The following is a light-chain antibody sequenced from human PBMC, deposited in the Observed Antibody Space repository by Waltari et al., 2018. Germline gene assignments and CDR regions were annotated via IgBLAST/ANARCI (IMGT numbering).Light chain of an antibody. CDR1: QSVSRT. CDR3: QHYVRLPAT. V-gene: IGKV3-20*01. J-gene: IGKJ1*01. Sequence: EMVLTQSPGTLSLSTGERATLSCRASQSVSRTLAWYQQKPGQAPSLLIYAASTRAPGIPDRFSGSGSGTYFSLTISRLEPEDFAVYYCQHYVRLPATFGQGTKVEIK. CDR2: AAS.